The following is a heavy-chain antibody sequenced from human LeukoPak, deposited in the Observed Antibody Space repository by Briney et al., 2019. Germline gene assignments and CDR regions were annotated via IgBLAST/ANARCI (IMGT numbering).Heavy chain of an antibody. CDR3: ASSYASYVDTATLDY. CDR2: IIPIFGTA. D-gene: IGHD5-18*01. Sequence: GSSVKVSCKASGGTFSSYAISWVRQAPGQGLEWMGGIIPIFGTANYAQKFQGRVTITADESTSTAYMELSSLRSEDTAVYYCASSYASYVDTATLDYWGQGTLITVSS. V-gene: IGHV1-69*01. J-gene: IGHJ4*02. CDR1: GGTFSSYA.